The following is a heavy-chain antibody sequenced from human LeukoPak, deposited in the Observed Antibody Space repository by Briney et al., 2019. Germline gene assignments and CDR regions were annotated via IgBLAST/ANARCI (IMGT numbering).Heavy chain of an antibody. J-gene: IGHJ5*02. CDR2: IYYSGST. Sequence: PSETLSLTCTVSGGSINSYHRRWIRQPPGKGLEWIGYIYYSGSTEYNPSLKSRVTISVDTSKNQFSLKLNSVTAADTAVYYCARGGIYYGSGSNWFDPWGQETLVTVSS. CDR1: GGSINSYH. D-gene: IGHD3-10*01. V-gene: IGHV4-59*12. CDR3: ARGGIYYGSGSNWFDP.